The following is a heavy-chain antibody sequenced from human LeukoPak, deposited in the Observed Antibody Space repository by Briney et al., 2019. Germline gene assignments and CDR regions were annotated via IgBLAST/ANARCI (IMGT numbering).Heavy chain of an antibody. CDR2: MQQDGSEK. Sequence: GGSLRLSCAASGFTFSSYRMNWVRQAPGKGLEWVANMQQDGSEKYYVDSVKGRFTISRDNAKNSLYLQMNSLRAEDTAVYYCARGLHAAFDIWGQGTMVTVSS. J-gene: IGHJ3*02. CDR1: GFTFSSYR. V-gene: IGHV3-7*04. CDR3: ARGLHAAFDI.